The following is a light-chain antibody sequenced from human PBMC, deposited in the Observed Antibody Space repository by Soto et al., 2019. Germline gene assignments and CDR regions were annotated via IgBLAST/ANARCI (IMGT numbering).Light chain of an antibody. CDR2: AAS. V-gene: IGKV1D-16*01. J-gene: IGKJ5*01. CDR1: QGISSW. Sequence: IQLTQSQSSVSASVGDRVTITCRASQGISSWLAWYQQKLGKAPNLLIYAASSLESGVPSRFSGSGSGTEFTLTISSLQPDDFATYYCQQYNSYPTFGQGTRLEIK. CDR3: QQYNSYPT.